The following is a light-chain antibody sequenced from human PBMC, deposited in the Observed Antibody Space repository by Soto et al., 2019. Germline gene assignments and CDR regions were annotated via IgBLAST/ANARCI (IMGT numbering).Light chain of an antibody. CDR3: QQYGSSPRT. CDR1: QSVSSVY. V-gene: IGKV3-20*01. Sequence: EFVLTQSPGTLSFSPGERATLSCRASQSVSSVYLAWYQQRPGQAPSLLMYGASSRATGTPEGFSGSGSGTDFTLTISRLEPEDFAVYYCQQYGSSPRTFGQGTKVDIK. CDR2: GAS. J-gene: IGKJ1*01.